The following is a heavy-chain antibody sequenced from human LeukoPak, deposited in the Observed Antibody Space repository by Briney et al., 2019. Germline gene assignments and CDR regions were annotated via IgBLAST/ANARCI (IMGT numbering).Heavy chain of an antibody. Sequence: SETLSLTCAVYGGSFSGYYWTWIRQPPGKGLEWIGEINHSGSTNYNPSLKSRVTISVDTSKNQFSLKLSSVTAADTAVYYCAREPLDPYYFDYWGQGTLVTVSS. D-gene: IGHD1-1*01. J-gene: IGHJ4*02. V-gene: IGHV4-34*01. CDR1: GGSFSGYY. CDR2: INHSGST. CDR3: AREPLDPYYFDY.